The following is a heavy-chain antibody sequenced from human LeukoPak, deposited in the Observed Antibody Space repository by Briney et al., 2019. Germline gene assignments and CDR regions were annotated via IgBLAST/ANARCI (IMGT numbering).Heavy chain of an antibody. J-gene: IGHJ5*02. Sequence: TSETLSLTCTVSGGSISSSSYYWGWIRQPPGKGLEWIGSIYYSGSTYYNPSLKSRVTISVDTSKNRFSLKLSSVTAADTAVYYCSRATQGYNWFDPWGQGTLVSVSS. CDR3: SRATQGYNWFDP. CDR1: GGSISSSSYY. CDR2: IYYSGST. V-gene: IGHV4-39*01.